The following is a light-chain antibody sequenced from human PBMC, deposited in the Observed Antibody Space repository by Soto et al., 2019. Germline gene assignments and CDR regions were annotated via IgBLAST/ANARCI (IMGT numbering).Light chain of an antibody. V-gene: IGLV2-23*01. Sequence: QSALTQPASVSGSPGQSITISCTETSSDVGSYNLVSWYQQHPGKAPKLMIYEGSKRPSGVSNRFSGSKSGNTASLTISGLQAEDEADYYCCSYAGSSPVVFGGGTKLTVL. CDR3: CSYAGSSPVV. CDR1: SSDVGSYNL. J-gene: IGLJ2*01. CDR2: EGS.